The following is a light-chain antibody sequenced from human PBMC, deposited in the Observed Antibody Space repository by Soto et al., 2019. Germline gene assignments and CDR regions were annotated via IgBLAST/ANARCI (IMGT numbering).Light chain of an antibody. CDR1: QSIRSN. CDR3: QQYGSSPLT. Sequence: EIVMTQSPATLSASPGERVTLSCRASQSIRSNLAWYQQRPGQTPRLLIFVASTRATGIPARFTGSGSGTEFTLTISSLQSDDFAMYYCQQYGSSPLTVGGGTKVDIK. CDR2: VAS. V-gene: IGKV3-15*01. J-gene: IGKJ4*01.